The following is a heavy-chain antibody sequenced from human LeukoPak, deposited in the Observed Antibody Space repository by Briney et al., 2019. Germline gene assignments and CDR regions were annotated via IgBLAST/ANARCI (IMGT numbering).Heavy chain of an antibody. D-gene: IGHD3-3*01. CDR2: IKPDGSAT. CDR3: ARFVDFGVVDYYYYMDV. CDR1: GFTLRSEW. Sequence: GGSLRLSCAASGFTLRSEWMSWLRQTPEKGLEWVANIKPDGSATAYVDSVKGRFTISRDNAKNSLYLQMNSLRAEDTAVYYCARFVDFGVVDYYYYMDVWGKGTTVTVSS. V-gene: IGHV3-7*01. J-gene: IGHJ6*03.